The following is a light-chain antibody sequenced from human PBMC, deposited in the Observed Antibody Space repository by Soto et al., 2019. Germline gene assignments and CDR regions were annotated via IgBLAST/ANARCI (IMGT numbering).Light chain of an antibody. J-gene: IGLJ2*01. V-gene: IGLV2-14*01. CDR3: SSYTGSSTVV. CDR2: EVT. CDR1: SSDVGGYNY. Sequence: QSALTQPASVSGSPGQSITISCTGTSSDVGGYNYVSWFQQHPGKAPKLMIYEVTNRPSGVSSRFSGSKSGNTASLTISGLRSEDEGDYYCSSYTGSSTVVFGGGTQLTVL.